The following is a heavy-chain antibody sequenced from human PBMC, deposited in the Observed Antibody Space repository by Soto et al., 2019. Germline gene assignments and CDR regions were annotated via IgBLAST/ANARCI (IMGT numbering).Heavy chain of an antibody. CDR3: ARWCNPRSSYDSSGFDY. CDR2: IYYSGST. CDR1: GGSISSGGYY. Sequence: SETLSLTCTVSGGSISSGGYYWSWIRQHPGKGLEWIGYIYYSGSTYYNPSLKSRVTISVDTAKNQFSLKLSSVTAADTAVYYCARWCNPRSSYDSSGFDYWGQGTRVTVSS. D-gene: IGHD3-22*01. J-gene: IGHJ4*02. V-gene: IGHV4-31*03.